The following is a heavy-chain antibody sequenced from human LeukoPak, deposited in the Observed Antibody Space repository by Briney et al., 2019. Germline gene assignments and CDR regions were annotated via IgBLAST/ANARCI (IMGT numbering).Heavy chain of an antibody. CDR1: GFTFSSYA. D-gene: IGHD1-26*01. J-gene: IGHJ3*02. CDR3: AKQEGSYYELGWDAFDI. V-gene: IGHV3-23*01. CDR2: ISGSGGST. Sequence: GGSLRLSCAASGFTFSSYAMSWVRQAPGKGLERVSAISGSGGSTYYADSVKGRFTISRDNSKNTLYLQMNSLRAEDTAVYYCAKQEGSYYELGWDAFDIWGQGTMVTVSS.